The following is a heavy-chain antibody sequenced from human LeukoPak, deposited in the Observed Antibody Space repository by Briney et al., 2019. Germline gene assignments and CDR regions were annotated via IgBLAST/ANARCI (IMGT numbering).Heavy chain of an antibody. CDR3: ARADRLHGGPYLICL. CDR1: GYTFTYYY. CDR2: INPNSGRT. V-gene: IGHV1-2*02. D-gene: IGHD3-16*01. J-gene: IGHJ4*02. Sequence: ASVKVSCKTSGYTFTYYYLHWVRQAPGQGLEWMGWINPNSGRTSSAQKFQGRVTMTRDTSIAAVYMEVTGLTSDDTAIYYCARADRLHGGPYLICLWGQGTLVTVSS.